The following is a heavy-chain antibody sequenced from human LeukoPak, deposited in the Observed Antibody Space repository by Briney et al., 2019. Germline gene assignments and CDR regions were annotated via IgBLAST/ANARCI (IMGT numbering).Heavy chain of an antibody. D-gene: IGHD6-19*01. Sequence: ADPLSLTCTVSGGSISNYHWSWIRQPAGKGLEWIGQIYTDGRTNYNPPLKSRVTMSIDTTEDRVSLTIRSVTAADTAFYYCARRDISSGWTFDYWGQGTLVTVSS. J-gene: IGHJ4*02. CDR2: IYTDGRT. CDR1: GGSISNYH. V-gene: IGHV4-4*07. CDR3: ARRDISSGWTFDY.